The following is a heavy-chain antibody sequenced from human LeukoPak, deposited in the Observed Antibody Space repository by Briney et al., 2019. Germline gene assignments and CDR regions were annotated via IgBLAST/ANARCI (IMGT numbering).Heavy chain of an antibody. V-gene: IGHV4-4*08. CDR1: GGSINGYY. D-gene: IGHD6-6*01. CDR2: IYSSGTT. Sequence: SETLSLTCTVSGGSINGYYWNWIRQPPGKALEWIGFIYSSGTTNYNPSLTSRVTISLDTSNKQFSLRLTSVTAADTAVYFCARVASRSISSRCFDHWGQGTLVTVSS. J-gene: IGHJ4*02. CDR3: ARVASRSISSRCFDH.